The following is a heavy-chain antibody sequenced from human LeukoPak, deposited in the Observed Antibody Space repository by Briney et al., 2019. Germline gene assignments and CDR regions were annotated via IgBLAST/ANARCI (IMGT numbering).Heavy chain of an antibody. CDR1: GFIFTRHA. Sequence: PGGSLRLSCAASGFIFTRHAMTWVRQAPGKGLEWVCTTGISSVNTLCADSVNGRFTISRDNAKNSLYLQMNSLRAEDTAVYYCATGTCSGGSCYGYYYYYMDVWGKGTTVTVSS. J-gene: IGHJ6*03. V-gene: IGHV3-23*01. D-gene: IGHD2-15*01. CDR2: TGISSVNT. CDR3: ATGTCSGGSCYGYYYYYMDV.